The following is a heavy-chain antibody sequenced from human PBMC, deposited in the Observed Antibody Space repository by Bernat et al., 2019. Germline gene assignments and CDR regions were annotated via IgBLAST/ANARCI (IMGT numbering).Heavy chain of an antibody. D-gene: IGHD6-6*01. CDR2: IWYDGSNK. V-gene: IGHV3-33*01. CDR3: ARDIAARYVDY. Sequence: QVQLVESGGGVVQSGGSLRLSCAASGFPFRSHGMPWVRQAPGKGLEWVAVIWYDGSNKYYADSAKGRFTSSRDNSKNTLDLQLNNLRAEDTAVYYWARDIAARYVDYWGQGTLVTVSS. J-gene: IGHJ4*02. CDR1: GFPFRSHG.